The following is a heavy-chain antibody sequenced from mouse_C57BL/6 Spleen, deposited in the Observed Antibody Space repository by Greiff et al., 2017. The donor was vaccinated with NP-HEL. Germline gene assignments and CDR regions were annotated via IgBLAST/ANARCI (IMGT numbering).Heavy chain of an antibody. CDR2: IYPRDGST. J-gene: IGHJ1*03. Sequence: VQLQQSDAELVKPGASVKISCKVSGYTFTDHTIHWMKQRPEQGLEWIGYIYPRDGSTKYNEKFKGKATLTADKSSSTAYMQLNSLTSEDSAVYFCAREQAIYYYGSSHWYFDVWGTGTTVTVSS. CDR1: GYTFTDHT. V-gene: IGHV1-78*01. CDR3: AREQAIYYYGSSHWYFDV. D-gene: IGHD1-1*01.